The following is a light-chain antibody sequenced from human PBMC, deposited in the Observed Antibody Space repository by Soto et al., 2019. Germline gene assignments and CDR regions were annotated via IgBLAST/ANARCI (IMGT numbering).Light chain of an antibody. Sequence: EIVLTQSPGTLSLSPGERATLSCRASQSVTNDYVAWYQRKPGQAPRLLIYGASYRATDIPRRFSGSGSGTDFTLTITRLEPEDFAVYYCQQYGRSPPTFGQGTKVEIK. CDR2: GAS. CDR1: QSVTNDY. V-gene: IGKV3-20*01. CDR3: QQYGRSPPT. J-gene: IGKJ1*01.